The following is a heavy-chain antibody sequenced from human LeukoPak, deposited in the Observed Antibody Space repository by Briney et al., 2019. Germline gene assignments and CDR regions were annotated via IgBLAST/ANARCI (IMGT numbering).Heavy chain of an antibody. CDR2: ISSSGTYI. CDR3: AGSPTVDAAFDI. CDR1: GFTFTRYT. Sequence: PGGSLRLSCAASGFTFTRYTINWVRQAPGKGLEWLSSISSSGTYIYYADSLRGRFTISRDDAKNSLYLQMNSLRAEDTAVYYCAGSPTVDAAFDIWGQGTMVTVSS. J-gene: IGHJ3*02. D-gene: IGHD4-23*01. V-gene: IGHV3-21*01.